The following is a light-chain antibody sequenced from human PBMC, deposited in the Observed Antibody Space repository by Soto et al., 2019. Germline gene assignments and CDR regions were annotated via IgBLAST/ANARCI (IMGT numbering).Light chain of an antibody. Sequence: DIQMTHSPSTLSASVGDRVTITCRASQSISSWLAWYQQKPGKAPNLLIYQASSLESGVPSRFSGSESGTEFTLTISILQPDDFATYYCQQHLSDPLTVGRGTKVDIK. J-gene: IGKJ3*01. V-gene: IGKV1-5*03. CDR1: QSISSW. CDR3: QQHLSDPLT. CDR2: QAS.